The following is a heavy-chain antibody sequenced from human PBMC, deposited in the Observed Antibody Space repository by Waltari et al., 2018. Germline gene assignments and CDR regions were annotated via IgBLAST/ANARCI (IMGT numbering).Heavy chain of an antibody. V-gene: IGHV1-2*02. CDR3: ARQAARNFDY. CDR1: GYNFIGYY. J-gene: IGHJ4*02. Sequence: QVQLVQSGAEVKKPGASVNVSCKASGYNFIGYYIHWVRQAPGQGLEWKGWSNPNTCGTKYEQKYQGRVTFTGETSISTAYMELSSLGSDDMAVFYCARQAARNFDYWGQGTLVTVSS. CDR2: SNPNTCGT.